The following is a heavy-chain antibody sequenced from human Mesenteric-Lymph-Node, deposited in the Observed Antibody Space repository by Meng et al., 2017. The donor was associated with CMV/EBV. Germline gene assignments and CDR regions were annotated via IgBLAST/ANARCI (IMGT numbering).Heavy chain of an antibody. D-gene: IGHD3-22*01. CDR3: ADADSSGYYGGAFDI. J-gene: IGHJ3*02. CDR2: ISWNSGSI. V-gene: IGHV3-9*01. Sequence: GGSLRLSCAASGFTFDDYAMHWVRQAPGKGLEWVSGISWNSGSIGYADSVKGRFTISRDNAKNSLYLQMNSLRAEDTAVYYCADADSSGYYGGAFDIWGQGTMVTVSS. CDR1: GFTFDDYA.